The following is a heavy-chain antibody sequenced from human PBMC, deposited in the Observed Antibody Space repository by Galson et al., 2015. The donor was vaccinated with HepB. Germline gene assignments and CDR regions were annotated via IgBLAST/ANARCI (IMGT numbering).Heavy chain of an antibody. V-gene: IGHV4-30-2*01. D-gene: IGHD1-26*01. CDR1: GGSISSGGYS. J-gene: IGHJ4*02. CDR2: IYHSGST. Sequence: TLSLTCAVSGGSISSGGYSWSWIRQPPGKGLEWIGYIYHSGSTYYNPSLKSRVTISVDRSKNQFSLKLSSVTAADTAVYYCARDRYSGSYLYYWGQGTLVTVSS. CDR3: ARDRYSGSYLYY.